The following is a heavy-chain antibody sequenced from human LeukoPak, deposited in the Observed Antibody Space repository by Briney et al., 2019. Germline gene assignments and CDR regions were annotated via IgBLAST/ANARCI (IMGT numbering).Heavy chain of an antibody. J-gene: IGHJ6*03. CDR2: IKSDGSST. Sequence: PGGSLRLSCTASGFTFSSYWMHWVRQAPGKGLVWVSRIKSDGSSTNYADSVKGRFTISRDNSKNTLYLQMNSLRAEDTAIYYCAKNGDRGAYCTGGTCYPYFYYYMDVWGKGTTVTI. CDR1: GFTFSSYW. V-gene: IGHV3-74*01. CDR3: AKNGDRGAYCTGGTCYPYFYYYMDV. D-gene: IGHD2-15*01.